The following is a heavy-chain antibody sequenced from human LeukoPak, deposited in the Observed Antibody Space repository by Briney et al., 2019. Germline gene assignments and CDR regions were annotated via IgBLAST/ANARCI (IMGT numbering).Heavy chain of an antibody. J-gene: IGHJ4*02. CDR2: IKQDGSEK. Sequence: GGSLRLSCAASGFTFSSYWMSWVRQAPGKGLEWVANIKQDGSEKYYVDSVKGRFTISGDNAKNSLYLQMNSLRAEDTAVYYCARASLVGATTRFDYWGQGTLVTVSS. D-gene: IGHD1-26*01. CDR1: GFTFSSYW. CDR3: ARASLVGATTRFDY. V-gene: IGHV3-7*01.